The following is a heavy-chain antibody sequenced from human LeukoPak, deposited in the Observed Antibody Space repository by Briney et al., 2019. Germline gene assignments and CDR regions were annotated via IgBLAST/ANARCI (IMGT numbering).Heavy chain of an antibody. CDR1: GFTFSGFW. J-gene: IGHJ3*01. CDR2: INSDGSEG. CDR3: ARSSYSSSSSV. D-gene: IGHD6-6*01. Sequence: GGSLRLSCAVSGFTFSGFWMSWSRQAPGKGLEWVASINSDGSEGYYADVVKGRFTISRDNAKNSPYLQINSLRAEDTAVYYCARSSYSSSSSVWGQGTMVTVSS. V-gene: IGHV3-7*03.